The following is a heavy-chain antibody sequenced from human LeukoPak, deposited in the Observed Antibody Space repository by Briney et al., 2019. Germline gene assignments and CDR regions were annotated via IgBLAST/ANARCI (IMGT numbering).Heavy chain of an antibody. J-gene: IGHJ6*02. D-gene: IGHD5-18*01. V-gene: IGHV4-34*01. Sequence: PSETLSLTCAVYGGSFSGYYWSWIRQPPGKGLEWIGEINHSGSTNYNPSLKSRVTISVDTSKNQFSLKLSSVTAADTAVYYCARVTLLTRGYSYGPRRRYGMDVRGQGTTVTVSS. CDR1: GGSFSGYY. CDR3: ARVTLLTRGYSYGPRRRYGMDV. CDR2: INHSGST.